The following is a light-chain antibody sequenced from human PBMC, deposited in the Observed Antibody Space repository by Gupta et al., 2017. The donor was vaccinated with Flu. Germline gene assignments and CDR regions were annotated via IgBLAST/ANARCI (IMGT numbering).Light chain of an antibody. V-gene: IGKV3-20*01. CDR3: QQYCSSPPD. J-gene: IGKJ5*01. CDR1: QSVSSSY. Sequence: SPGVRATLYCRASQSVSSSYLAWYQQKPGQAPRLLIYGASSRATGIPDKFSGSGSGTDFTLTISRLEPEDFAVYYCQQYCSSPPDFGQGTR. CDR2: GAS.